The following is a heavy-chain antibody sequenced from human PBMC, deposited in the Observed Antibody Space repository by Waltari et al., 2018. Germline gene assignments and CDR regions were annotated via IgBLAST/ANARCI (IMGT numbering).Heavy chain of an antibody. J-gene: IGHJ4*01. D-gene: IGHD3-22*01. CDR3: ARAPYYYDSSGYKPLDY. CDR2: SITNLGTD. V-gene: IGHV1-69*05. CDR1: GGTFSSYA. Sequence: QVQLVQSGAEVKKPGSSVKVSCKASGGTFSSYAISWVRQAPGQGLEWMGGSITNLGTDKYGQKVKGRGTITTDESTSTAYMELSSLRSEDTAVYYCARAPYYYDSSGYKPLDYWGQEPWSPSPQ.